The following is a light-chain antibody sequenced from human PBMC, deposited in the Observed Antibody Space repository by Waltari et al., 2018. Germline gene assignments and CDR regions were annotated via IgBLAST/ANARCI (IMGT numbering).Light chain of an antibody. CDR3: SSYTSSISLA. J-gene: IGLJ2*01. CDR2: EVS. Sequence: PASVSGSPGQSITISCTGTSSDVGGYNYVSWYQQHPGRAPKLLIYEVSNRPSGVSNRFSGSKSGNTASLTISGLQAEDEADYYCSSYTSSISLAFGGGTKLTV. CDR1: SSDVGGYNY. V-gene: IGLV2-14*01.